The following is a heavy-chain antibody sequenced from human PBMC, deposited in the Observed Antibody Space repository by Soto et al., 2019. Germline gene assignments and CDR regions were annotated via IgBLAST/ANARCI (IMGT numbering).Heavy chain of an antibody. CDR3: ARSLWFGELH. V-gene: IGHV2-5*02. D-gene: IGHD3-10*01. J-gene: IGHJ4*02. CDR2: IYWDNDK. Sequence: QITLKESGPTLVKPTQTLTLTCSFSGFSLSTNGVGVGWIRQSPGKALEWLAIIYWDNDKRYSPSLKSRVTITKDTSKNQVVLTVTNMDPVDTGTYYCARSLWFGELHWGQGALVTVSS. CDR1: GFSLSTNGVG.